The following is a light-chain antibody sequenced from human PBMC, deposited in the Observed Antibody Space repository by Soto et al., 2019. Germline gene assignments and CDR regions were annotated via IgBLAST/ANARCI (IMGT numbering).Light chain of an antibody. J-gene: IGLJ1*01. CDR2: DVN. Sequence: QSALTQPASVSGSPGQSITISCTGTSRDVGGYNYVSWYQQHPGKAPKLMIYDVNNRPSGVSNRFSGSKSGNTASLTISGLQAEDEADYYCSSYTSSNTLVFGTGTKVTVL. CDR3: SSYTSSNTLV. CDR1: SRDVGGYNY. V-gene: IGLV2-14*01.